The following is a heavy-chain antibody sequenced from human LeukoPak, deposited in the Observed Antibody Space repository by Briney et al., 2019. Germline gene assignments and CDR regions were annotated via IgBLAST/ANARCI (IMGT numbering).Heavy chain of an antibody. CDR3: AKDPYGGGGKCYGIWV. Sequence: GGSLRHICAASGVTFSNYDMICFRQAPGKGLEWVSTINNSGIRTYYADSVKGRLTISRDNSKDTMYLQMNSLRAEDTAVYYCAKDPYGGGGKCYGIWVWGPVTTVTVSS. CDR1: GVTFSNYD. J-gene: IGHJ6*02. D-gene: IGHD2-15*01. CDR2: INNSGIRT. V-gene: IGHV3-23*05.